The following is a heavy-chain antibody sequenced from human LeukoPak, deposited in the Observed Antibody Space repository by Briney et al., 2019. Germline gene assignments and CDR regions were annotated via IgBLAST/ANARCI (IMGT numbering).Heavy chain of an antibody. J-gene: IGHJ5*02. CDR2: IYYSGST. Sequence: SETLSLTCNVSGDSFSSGSYYWSWIRQPPGKGLEWIGYIYYSGSTNYNPSLKSRVTISVDTSKNQFSLKLSSVTAADTAVYYCARGGAAAVFGAWGQGTLVTVSS. D-gene: IGHD6-13*01. CDR1: GDSFSSGSYY. CDR3: ARGGAAAVFGA. V-gene: IGHV4-61*01.